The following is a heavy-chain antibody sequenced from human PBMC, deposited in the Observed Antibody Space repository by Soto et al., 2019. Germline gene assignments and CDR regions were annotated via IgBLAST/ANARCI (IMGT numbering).Heavy chain of an antibody. V-gene: IGHV5-51*01. CDR3: ARHPRAKENYYYYGMDV. Sequence: PGESLKISCKGSGYSFTSYWIGWVRQMPGKGLEWMGIIYPGDSDTRYSPSFQGQVTISADKSISTAYLQWSSLKASDTAMYYCARHPRAKENYYYYGMDVWGQGTTVTVSS. J-gene: IGHJ6*02. CDR2: IYPGDSDT. CDR1: GYSFTSYW. D-gene: IGHD1-26*01.